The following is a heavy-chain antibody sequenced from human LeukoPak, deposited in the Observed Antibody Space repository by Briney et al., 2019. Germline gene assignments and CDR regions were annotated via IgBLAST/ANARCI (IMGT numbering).Heavy chain of an antibody. CDR2: INHSGST. CDR1: GGSFSGYY. J-gene: IGHJ4*02. V-gene: IGHV4-34*01. Sequence: SETRSLTCAGYGGSFSGYYWSWIRQPPGKGLEWIGEINHSGSTNYNPSLKSRVTISVDTSKNQFSLKLSSVTAADTAVYYCARVDYAFWSGYYRRPQFDYWGQGTLVTVSS. CDR3: ARVDYAFWSGYYRRPQFDY. D-gene: IGHD3-3*01.